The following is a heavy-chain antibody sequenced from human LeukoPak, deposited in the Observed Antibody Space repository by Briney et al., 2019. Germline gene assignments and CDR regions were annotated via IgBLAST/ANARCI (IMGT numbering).Heavy chain of an antibody. CDR2: INPNSGGT. J-gene: IGHJ4*02. CDR1: GYTFTGYY. CDR3: ARDIASGGSYWRGFGY. V-gene: IGHV1-2*02. Sequence: GASVKVSCKASGYTFTGYYMHWVRQAPGQGLEWMGWINPNSGGTNYAQKFQGRVTMTRDTSISTAYMELSRLRSDDTAVYYCARDIASGGSYWRGFGYWGQGILVTVSS. D-gene: IGHD1-26*01.